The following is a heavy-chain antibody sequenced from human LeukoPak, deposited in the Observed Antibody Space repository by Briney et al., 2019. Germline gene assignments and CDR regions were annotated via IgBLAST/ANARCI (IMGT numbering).Heavy chain of an antibody. CDR3: ARAVSGYYSDYFDY. Sequence: NPSETLSLTCTVSGGSISNHYWSWIRQPAGKGLEWIGYIYYSGSTNYNPSLKSRVTISVDTSKNQFSLKLSSVTAADTAVYYCARAVSGYYSDYFDYWGQGTLVTVSS. D-gene: IGHD3-22*01. CDR2: IYYSGST. J-gene: IGHJ4*02. V-gene: IGHV4-59*11. CDR1: GGSISNHY.